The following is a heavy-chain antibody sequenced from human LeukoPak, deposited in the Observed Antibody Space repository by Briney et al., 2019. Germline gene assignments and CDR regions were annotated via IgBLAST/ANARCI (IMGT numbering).Heavy chain of an antibody. CDR1: GYTFTNYW. Sequence: GESLKISCKVSGYTFTNYWIGWVRQMPGKGLEWMGIIYPGDSDTRYSPSFQGQVTISADKSISTAYLQWSGLKASDTAMYYCARHDTGYCSGGSCHNWFDPWGQGTLVTVSS. CDR2: IYPGDSDT. D-gene: IGHD2-15*01. J-gene: IGHJ5*02. V-gene: IGHV5-51*01. CDR3: ARHDTGYCSGGSCHNWFDP.